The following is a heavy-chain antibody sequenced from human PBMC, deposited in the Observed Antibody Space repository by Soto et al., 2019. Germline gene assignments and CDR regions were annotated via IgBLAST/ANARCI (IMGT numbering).Heavy chain of an antibody. V-gene: IGHV4-30-4*01. CDR2: IYYSGST. Sequence: QVQLQESGPGLVKPSQTLSLTCTVSGGSISSGDYYWSWIRQPPGKGLEWIGYIYYSGSTYYNPSLKSRVTLSVARSRNQFSLKLRSVTAADTAVYYCARVRDDFRLFDLWGRGTLVTVSS. CDR1: GGSISSGDYY. D-gene: IGHD2-21*02. J-gene: IGHJ2*01. CDR3: ARVRDDFRLFDL.